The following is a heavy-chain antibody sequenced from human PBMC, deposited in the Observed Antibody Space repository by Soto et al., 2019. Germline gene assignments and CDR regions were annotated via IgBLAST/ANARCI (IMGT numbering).Heavy chain of an antibody. CDR1: GFTFSNAW. CDR3: TTGLVYCTNGVCYDY. Sequence: GGSLRLSCAASGFTFSNAWMSWVRQAPGKGLEWVGRIKSKTGGGTTDYAAPVKGRFTISRDDSKNTLYLQMNSLKTEDTAVYYCTTGLVYCTNGVCYDYWGQGTLVTVSS. J-gene: IGHJ4*02. D-gene: IGHD2-8*01. V-gene: IGHV3-15*01. CDR2: IKSKTGGGTT.